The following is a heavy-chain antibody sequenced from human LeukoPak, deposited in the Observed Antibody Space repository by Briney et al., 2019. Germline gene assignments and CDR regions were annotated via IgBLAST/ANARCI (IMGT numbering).Heavy chain of an antibody. CDR1: GYTFTGYY. CDR2: INPNSGGT. Sequence: VASVKVSCKASGYTFTGYYMHWVRQAPGQGLEWMGWINPNSGGTNYAQKFQGRVTMTRDTSISTAYMELSRLRSDDTAVYYCARGYPYYYCSSTSCYAGDDAFDIWGQGTMVTVSS. CDR3: ARGYPYYYCSSTSCYAGDDAFDI. J-gene: IGHJ3*02. V-gene: IGHV1-2*02. D-gene: IGHD2-2*01.